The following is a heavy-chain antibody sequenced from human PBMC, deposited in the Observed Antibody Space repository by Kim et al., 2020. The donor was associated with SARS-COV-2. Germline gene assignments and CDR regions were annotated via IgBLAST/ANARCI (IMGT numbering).Heavy chain of an antibody. CDR2: ISGSGDIT. CDR3: AKAFWDEGSSSLHC. V-gene: IGHV3-23*01. J-gene: IGHJ4*02. CDR1: GFTFGSYA. Sequence: GGSLRLSCVASGFTFGSYAMRWVRQAPGKGLEWVSGISGSGDITYYADSVKGRLTISRDNSKNTLYLQMSGLRAEDTAVYYCAKAFWDEGSSSLHCWGQGTLVTVSS. D-gene: IGHD6-6*01.